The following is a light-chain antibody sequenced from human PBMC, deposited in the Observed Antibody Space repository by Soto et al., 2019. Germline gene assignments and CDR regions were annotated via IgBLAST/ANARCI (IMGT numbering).Light chain of an antibody. V-gene: IGKV1-39*01. CDR2: GAS. Sequence: DIQMTQSPSSLSASVGDRVTITCRASQSIRSYLNWYHQKPGKTPQLLIYGASNLQSGAPSRFTGSGSGTHFNLTISSLQPEDFATYYCQQSYTTPYTFGQGTKLEIK. J-gene: IGKJ2*01. CDR3: QQSYTTPYT. CDR1: QSIRSY.